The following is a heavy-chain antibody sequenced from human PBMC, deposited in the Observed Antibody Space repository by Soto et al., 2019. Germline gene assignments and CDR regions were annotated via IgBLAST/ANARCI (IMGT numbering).Heavy chain of an antibody. D-gene: IGHD3-3*01. V-gene: IGHV1-3*01. CDR1: GYTFTSYA. CDR2: INAGNGNT. J-gene: IGHJ5*02. Sequence: ASVKVSCKASGYTFTSYAMHWVRQAPGQRLEWMGWINAGNGNTKYSQKFQGRVTITRDTSASTAYMELSSLGSEDTAVYYCARRYYDFWSGYYRLDWFDPWGQGTLVTVSS. CDR3: ARRYYDFWSGYYRLDWFDP.